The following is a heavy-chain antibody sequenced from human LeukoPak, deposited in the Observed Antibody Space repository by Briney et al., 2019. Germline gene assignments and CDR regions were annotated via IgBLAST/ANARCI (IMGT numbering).Heavy chain of an antibody. D-gene: IGHD2-8*02. J-gene: IGHJ4*02. V-gene: IGHV4-59*01. CDR2: IYNRVNT. CDR1: GGSISSYC. Sequence: SETLSLTCTVAGGSISSYCWSWIRQPPGKGLEWIGYIYNRVNTNYNPSLKSRVTISVDTSKNHFSLKLSSVTAADTAVYYCARAPVGGVEANWGQGTLVTVSS. CDR3: ARAPVGGVEAN.